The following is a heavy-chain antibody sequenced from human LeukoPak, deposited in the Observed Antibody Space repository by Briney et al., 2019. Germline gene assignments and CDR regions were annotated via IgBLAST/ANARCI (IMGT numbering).Heavy chain of an antibody. J-gene: IGHJ6*03. D-gene: IGHD1-1*01. CDR3: VTGEEPCPV. CDR2: ISSNGGST. Sequence: PGGSLRLSCSASGFTFSSYAMHWVRQAPGKRPEYVSAISSNGGSTYYADSVKGRFTISRDNSKNTLYLQMSSLRAEDTAVYYCVTGEEPCPVWGKGTTVTVS. CDR1: GFTFSSYA. V-gene: IGHV3-64D*06.